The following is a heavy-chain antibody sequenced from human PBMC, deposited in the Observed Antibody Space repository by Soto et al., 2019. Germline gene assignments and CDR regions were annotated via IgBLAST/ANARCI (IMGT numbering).Heavy chain of an antibody. CDR2: IYYSGRT. CDR3: ARGDRPQLVNLCLGNWFDP. D-gene: IGHD6-13*01. J-gene: IGHJ5*02. V-gene: IGHV4-39*01. CDR1: GGSISSSSYY. Sequence: QLQLQESGPGLVKPSETLSLTCTVSGGSISSSSYYWGWIRQPPGKGLEWIGSIYYSGRTYYNPSLKSRVTISVDTSKNQFSLYLRSVTAAYTAVYYCARGDRPQLVNLCLGNWFDPWGQGTLVTVSS.